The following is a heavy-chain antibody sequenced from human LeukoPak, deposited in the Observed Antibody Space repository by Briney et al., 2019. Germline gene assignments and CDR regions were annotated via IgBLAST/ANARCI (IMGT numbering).Heavy chain of an antibody. CDR2: INPNSGGT. D-gene: IGHD3-16*02. Sequence: ASVKVPCKASGYTFTGYYMHWVRQAPGQGLEWMGWINPNSGGTNYAQKFQGRVTMTRDTSISTAYMELSRLRSDDTAVYYCARAIVYDYVWGSYRYGPYFDYWGQGTLVTVSS. V-gene: IGHV1-2*02. CDR3: ARAIVYDYVWGSYRYGPYFDY. J-gene: IGHJ4*02. CDR1: GYTFTGYY.